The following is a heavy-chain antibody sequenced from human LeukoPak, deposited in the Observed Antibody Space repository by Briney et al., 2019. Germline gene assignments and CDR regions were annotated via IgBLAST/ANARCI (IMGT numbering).Heavy chain of an antibody. Sequence: PSETLSLTCAVYGGSFSGYYWSWIRQPPRKGLEWIGEINHSGSTKYNPSLKSRVTISVDTSKNQFSLKLSSVTAADTAVYYCARGQRWLQFLYYFDYWGQGTLVTVSS. CDR1: GGSFSGYY. J-gene: IGHJ4*02. D-gene: IGHD5-24*01. V-gene: IGHV4-34*01. CDR2: INHSGST. CDR3: ARGQRWLQFLYYFDY.